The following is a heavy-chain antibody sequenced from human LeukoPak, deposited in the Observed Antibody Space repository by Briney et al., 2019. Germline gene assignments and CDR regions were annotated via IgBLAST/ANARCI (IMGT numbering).Heavy chain of an antibody. CDR3: AREGSGTTGSDAFDI. Sequence: SETLSLTCTVSGGSVSSGGYYWSWIRQHPGKGLEWIGYIYYSGSTYYNPSLKSRVTIPVDTSKNQFSLKLSSVTAADTAVYYCAREGSGTTGSDAFDIWGQGTMVTVSS. CDR2: IYYSGST. J-gene: IGHJ3*02. CDR1: GGSVSSGGYY. D-gene: IGHD1-1*01. V-gene: IGHV4-31*03.